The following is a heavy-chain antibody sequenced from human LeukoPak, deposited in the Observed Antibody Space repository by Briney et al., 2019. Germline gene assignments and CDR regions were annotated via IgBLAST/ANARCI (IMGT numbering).Heavy chain of an antibody. D-gene: IGHD3-22*01. CDR2: VNHSGSA. CDR1: GGSFSGYY. J-gene: IGHJ4*02. CDR3: VRGLGHSSSDY. V-gene: IGHV4-34*01. Sequence: SETLSLTCAVYGGSFSGYYWNWIRQPPGKGLEWIGEVNHSGSANYNPSLKSRVTMSVDTSKNQFSLKLSSVTAADTAVYYFVRGLGHSSSDYWGQGTLVTVSS.